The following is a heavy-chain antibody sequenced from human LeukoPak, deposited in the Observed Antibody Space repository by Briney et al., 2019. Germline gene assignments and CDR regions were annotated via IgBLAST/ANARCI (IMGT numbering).Heavy chain of an antibody. CDR2: IYYSGST. CDR1: GGSISSSSYY. V-gene: IGHV4-39*07. J-gene: IGHJ6*02. CDR3: ARDYGSGTYGMDV. D-gene: IGHD3-10*01. Sequence: KTSETLSLTCTVSGGSISSSSYYWGWIRQPPGKGLEWIGSIYYSGSTYYNPSLKSRVTISVDTSKNQFSLKLSSVTAADTAVYYCARDYGSGTYGMDVWGQGTTVTVSS.